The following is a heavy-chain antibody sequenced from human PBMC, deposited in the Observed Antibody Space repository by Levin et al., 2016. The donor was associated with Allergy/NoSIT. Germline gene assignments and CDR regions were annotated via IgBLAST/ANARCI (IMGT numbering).Heavy chain of an antibody. J-gene: IGHJ4*02. CDR2: IFYSGVT. V-gene: IGHV4-39*01. CDR3: ARHNDILTVSPFGY. D-gene: IGHD3-9*01. Sequence: WIRQPPGKGLEWIGSIFYSGVTYYNPSLKSRVTISVDTSKNHFSLKLTSVTAADTAEYYCARHNDILTVSPFGYWGQGTLVTVSS.